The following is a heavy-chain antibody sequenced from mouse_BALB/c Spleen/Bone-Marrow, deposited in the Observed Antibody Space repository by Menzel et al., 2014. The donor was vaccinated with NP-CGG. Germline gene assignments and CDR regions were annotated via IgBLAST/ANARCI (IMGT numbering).Heavy chain of an antibody. V-gene: IGHV14-3*02. CDR2: IDPANGNT. Sequence: EVQLQQSGAELVKPGASVKLSCTASGFNIKDTYMYWVKQRPEQGLEWIGRIDPANGNTKYDPKFQGRATITADTSSNTAYLQLSSLTSEDTAVYYCAREDYGNSYARDYWGQGTSVTVSS. CDR1: GFNIKDTY. CDR3: AREDYGNSYARDY. D-gene: IGHD2-1*01. J-gene: IGHJ4*01.